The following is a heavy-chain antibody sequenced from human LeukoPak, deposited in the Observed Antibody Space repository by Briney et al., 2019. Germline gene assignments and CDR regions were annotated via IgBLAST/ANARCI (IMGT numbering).Heavy chain of an antibody. CDR3: ARNGDYCIDV. CDR2: IYTSGST. CDR1: GGSISSGSYY. D-gene: IGHD2-8*01. J-gene: IGHJ6*03. V-gene: IGHV4-61*02. Sequence: SETLSLTCTVSGGSISSGSYYWSWIRQPAGKGLEWIGRIYTSGSTNYNPSLKSRVTISVDKSKNQFSLKLNSVTAADTAVYYCARNGDYCIDVWGKGTTVTVSS.